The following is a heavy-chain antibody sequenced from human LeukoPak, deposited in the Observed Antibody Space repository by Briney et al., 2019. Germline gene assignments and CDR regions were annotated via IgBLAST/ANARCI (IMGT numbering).Heavy chain of an antibody. CDR3: ARGGENDSSGYYWSG. J-gene: IGHJ4*02. Sequence: ASVKVSCKTSGYTFSSYYIHWVRQAPGEGLEWMGIINPSGHGATYAQKFQGRVTITADESTSTAYMELSSLRSEDTAVYYCARGGENDSSGYYWSGWGQGTLVTVSS. CDR2: INPSGHGA. CDR1: GYTFSSYY. V-gene: IGHV1-46*01. D-gene: IGHD3-22*01.